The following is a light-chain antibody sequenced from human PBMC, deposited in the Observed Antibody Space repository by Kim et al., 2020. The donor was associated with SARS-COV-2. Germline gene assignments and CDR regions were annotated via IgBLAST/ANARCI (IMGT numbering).Light chain of an antibody. CDR3: ASYTSTNTCV. V-gene: IGLV2-14*03. J-gene: IGLJ3*02. CDR2: DVS. CDR1: SSDVGGYNY. Sequence: GQSITISCPGTSSDVGGYNYVSWYQQHPGKAPKLIIYDVSERPSGVSNRFSGSKSDNTASLTISGLQAEDEADYYCASYTSTNTCVFGGGTKLTVL.